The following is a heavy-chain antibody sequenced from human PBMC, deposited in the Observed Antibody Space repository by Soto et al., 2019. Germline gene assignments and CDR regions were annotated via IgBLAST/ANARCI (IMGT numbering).Heavy chain of an antibody. J-gene: IGHJ4*02. Sequence: ASVKVSCKASGYTFTGHYIHWVRQAPEQGPEWMGEIGPESGATRYAQKFQGRVTMTRDMSIATVYMELNNLSPDDTAVYYCGRGRSGQIVVFYWGQGTPVTVSS. V-gene: IGHV1-2*02. D-gene: IGHD5-12*01. CDR2: IGPESGAT. CDR1: GYTFTGHY. CDR3: GRGRSGQIVVFY.